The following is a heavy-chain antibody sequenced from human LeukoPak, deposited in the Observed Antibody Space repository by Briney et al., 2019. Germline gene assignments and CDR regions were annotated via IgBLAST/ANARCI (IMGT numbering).Heavy chain of an antibody. D-gene: IGHD3-10*01. CDR2: IYPGDSDT. CDR1: GYSFTSYW. J-gene: IGHJ3*02. Sequence: KPGESLKISCKGSGYSFTSYWIGWVRQMPGKGLEWMGIIYPGDSDTRYSPSFQGQVTISADKSISTAYLQWSSLKASDTAMYYCARQGLWFGELFHAFDIWGQGTMVTVSS. V-gene: IGHV5-51*01. CDR3: ARQGLWFGELFHAFDI.